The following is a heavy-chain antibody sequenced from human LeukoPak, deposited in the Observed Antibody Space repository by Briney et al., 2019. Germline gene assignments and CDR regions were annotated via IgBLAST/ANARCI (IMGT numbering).Heavy chain of an antibody. D-gene: IGHD1-26*01. CDR3: AKDSFVATTSYLDS. Sequence: PGGSLRLSCAASGFTFEDFSMHWVRQVPGKGLEWISLTDWDGGITYYADSMKGRFTVSRDNSKSSLYLHLNSLTPEDTAFYYCAKDSFVATTSYLDSWGQGTLVTVSS. CDR2: TDWDGGIT. CDR1: GFTFEDFS. V-gene: IGHV3-43*01. J-gene: IGHJ4*02.